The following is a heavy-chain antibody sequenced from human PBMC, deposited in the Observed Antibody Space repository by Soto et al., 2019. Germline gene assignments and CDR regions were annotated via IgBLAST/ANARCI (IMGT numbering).Heavy chain of an antibody. CDR1: GDSISRGAYY. Sequence: TLSLTCTVSGDSISRGAYYWTWIRQHPVKGLEWIGYISNSGRTYYSPSLKSRVTISVDTSMNQISLKLSSVTAADTAFYYCARLGGYYQSLDTWGQGTLVTVS. CDR3: ARLGGYYQSLDT. J-gene: IGHJ5*02. V-gene: IGHV4-31*03. CDR2: ISNSGRT. D-gene: IGHD3-22*01.